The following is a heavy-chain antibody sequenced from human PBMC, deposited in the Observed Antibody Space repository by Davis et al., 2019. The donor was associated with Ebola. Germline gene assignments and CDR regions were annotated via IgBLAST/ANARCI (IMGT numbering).Heavy chain of an antibody. J-gene: IGHJ6*03. CDR1: GGAFSSYD. D-gene: IGHD1-26*01. CDR2: ISYSGST. Sequence: PSETLSLTCTASGGAFSSYDWSWIRQPPGKGLEWIGYISYSGSTNYNPSLKSRVTISVDTSKNQFSLKLSSVTAADTAVYYCAKDYWEYSRYYSYYMDVWGKGTTVTVSS. CDR3: AKDYWEYSRYYSYYMDV. V-gene: IGHV4-59*01.